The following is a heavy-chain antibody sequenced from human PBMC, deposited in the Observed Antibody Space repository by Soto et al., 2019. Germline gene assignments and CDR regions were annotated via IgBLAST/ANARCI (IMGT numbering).Heavy chain of an antibody. V-gene: IGHV1-2*04. CDR1: GYTFTGYY. J-gene: IGHJ6*02. Sequence: GASVKVSCKASGYTFTGYYMHWVRQAPGQGVEWMGWINPNSGGTNYAQKFQGWVTMTRDTSISTAYMELSRLRSDDTAVYYCARDLVVVPAATSPHYYYYYGMDVWGQGTTVTAP. CDR3: ARDLVVVPAATSPHYYYYYGMDV. CDR2: INPNSGGT. D-gene: IGHD2-2*01.